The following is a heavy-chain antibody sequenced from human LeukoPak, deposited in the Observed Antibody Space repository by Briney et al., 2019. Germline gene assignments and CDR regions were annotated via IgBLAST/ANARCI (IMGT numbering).Heavy chain of an antibody. CDR1: GFTFSTYW. CDR2: IKQDGSEK. Sequence: GGSLRLSCAASGFTFSTYWMSWVRQAPGKGLEWVANIKQDGSEKYYVDSVKSRFTISRDNAKNSLYLQMNSLRAEDTAVYYCARDMVREVINPWYFDYWGQGTLVTVSS. CDR3: ARDMVREVINPWYFDY. V-gene: IGHV3-7*01. J-gene: IGHJ4*02. D-gene: IGHD3-10*01.